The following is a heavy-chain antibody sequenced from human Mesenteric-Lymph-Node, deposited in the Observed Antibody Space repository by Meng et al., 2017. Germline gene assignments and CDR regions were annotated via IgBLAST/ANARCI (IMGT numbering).Heavy chain of an antibody. Sequence: QVQLVQSGPEVKKPGASLKVSCKASGYTFTDFGISWVRQAPGQGLEWMGWISAYNGNRDYAQKFQGRVTMTTDTSTSTTYLELRNLGSDDTAVFYCTRDLGGVPGSFFDFWGQGTLVTVS. J-gene: IGHJ4*02. CDR3: TRDLGGVPGSFFDF. V-gene: IGHV1-18*01. D-gene: IGHD6-19*01. CDR2: ISAYNGNR. CDR1: GYTFTDFG.